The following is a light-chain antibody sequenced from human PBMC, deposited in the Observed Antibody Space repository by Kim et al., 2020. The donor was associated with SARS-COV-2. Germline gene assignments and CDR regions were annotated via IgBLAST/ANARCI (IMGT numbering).Light chain of an antibody. CDR2: GAS. J-gene: IGKJ5*01. Sequence: SLPPGERATLSGRASQSISSSLAWYQQKPGQAPRVLIYGASARATGIPARFSGSGSGTEFTLTISNLQSEDFAVYYCQQYAYWRAFGQGTRLEIK. CDR3: QQYAYWRA. CDR1: QSISSS. V-gene: IGKV3-15*01.